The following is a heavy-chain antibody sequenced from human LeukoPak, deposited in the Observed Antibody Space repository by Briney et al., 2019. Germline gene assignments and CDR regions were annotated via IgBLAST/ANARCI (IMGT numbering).Heavy chain of an antibody. CDR2: MNPNSGST. CDR1: GYTFTSYG. V-gene: IGHV1-8*02. J-gene: IGHJ4*02. Sequence: GASVKVSCKASGYTFTSYGISWVRQAPGQGLEWMGWMNPNSGSTGYAQKFQGRVTMTRNTSISTAYMELSSLRSEDTAVYYCARFYGSGSYSLWYFDYWGQGTLVTVSS. CDR3: ARFYGSGSYSLWYFDY. D-gene: IGHD3-10*01.